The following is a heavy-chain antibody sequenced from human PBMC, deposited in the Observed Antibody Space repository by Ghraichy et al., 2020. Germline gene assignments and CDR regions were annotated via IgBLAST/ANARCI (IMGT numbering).Heavy chain of an antibody. J-gene: IGHJ4*02. CDR2: ISYSGRT. D-gene: IGHD3/OR15-3a*01. CDR1: GGSISSYY. CDR3: AGGDWNYVDY. V-gene: IGHV4-59*01. Sequence: SETLSLTCTVSGGSISSYYWNWIRQPPGKGLEWIGYISYSGRTDYNPSLKSRVTISVDSSRNQFSLKLNSVTAADTAVYYCAGGDWNYVDYWGQGTLVTVSS.